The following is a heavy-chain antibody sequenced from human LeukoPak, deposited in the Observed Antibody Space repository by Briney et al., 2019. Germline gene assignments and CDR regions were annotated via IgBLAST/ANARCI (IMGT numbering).Heavy chain of an antibody. V-gene: IGHV1-8*01. CDR3: ARGSVPPEAAAGTEFDY. CDR1: GYTFTSYD. D-gene: IGHD6-13*01. CDR2: MNPNSGNP. J-gene: IGHJ4*02. Sequence: ASVKVSCKASGYTFTSYDINWVRQATGQGLEWMGWMNPNSGNPGHAQKFQGRVNMTRNTSISTAYMELSSLRSEDTAVYYCARGSVPPEAAAGTEFDYWGQGTLVTVSS.